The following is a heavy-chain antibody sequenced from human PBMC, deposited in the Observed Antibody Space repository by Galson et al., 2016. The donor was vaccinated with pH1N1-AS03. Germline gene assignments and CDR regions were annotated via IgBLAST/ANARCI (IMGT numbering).Heavy chain of an antibody. J-gene: IGHJ4*02. V-gene: IGHV1-69*04. D-gene: IGHD3-22*01. Sequence: SVKVSCKASGGTFGTSAISWVRQAPGQGPEWMGRLTPMLNVTSYAQKFQGRLTITADHSTSAAYMELTSLTSEDTAIYYCARDRHYDTSGRFYYESEHWGQGTLVIVSS. CDR1: GGTFGTSA. CDR3: ARDRHYDTSGRFYYESEH. CDR2: LTPMLNVT.